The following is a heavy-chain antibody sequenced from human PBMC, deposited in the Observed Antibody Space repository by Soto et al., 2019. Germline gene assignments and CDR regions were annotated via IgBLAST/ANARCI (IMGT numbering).Heavy chain of an antibody. CDR3: AKEHPRGCSGSTGRVADY. CDR2: ISWDGTYK. CDR1: GFTFSSYG. Sequence: QVQLAESGGGVVQPGRSLRLSCAASGFTFSSYGIHWVRQAPGKGLEWVAVISWDGTYKYYADSVKGRFTISRDNSNNTLYLQMNSLRAEDTAMYYCAKEHPRGCSGSTGRVADYWGQGTLVTVSS. D-gene: IGHD2-15*01. J-gene: IGHJ4*02. V-gene: IGHV3-30*18.